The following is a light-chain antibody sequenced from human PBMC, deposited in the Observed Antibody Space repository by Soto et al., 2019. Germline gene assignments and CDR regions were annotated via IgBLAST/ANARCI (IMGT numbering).Light chain of an antibody. CDR1: SSNIGSNT. Sequence: QLVLTQPPSASGTPGQRVTISCSGSSSNIGSNTVNWYHQLPGTAPKLLMYSNNQRPSGVPDRFSGSKSGTSASLAISGLQSEDEADYYCAAWDDSLNGVVFGGGTKLTVL. CDR2: SNN. V-gene: IGLV1-44*01. CDR3: AAWDDSLNGVV. J-gene: IGLJ2*01.